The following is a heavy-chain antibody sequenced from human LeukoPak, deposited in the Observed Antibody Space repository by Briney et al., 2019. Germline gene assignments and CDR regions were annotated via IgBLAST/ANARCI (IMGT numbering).Heavy chain of an antibody. CDR3: AGHPLLREGSVRPSSPAHYFDS. D-gene: IGHD3-10*01. CDR2: IHYSGST. V-gene: IGHV4-39*01. Sequence: SQTLSLTCTVSGGSITNSYYYWGWIRQPPGKGLEWIGSIHYSGSTYYNPSLKSRVTISVDTSKNQFSLMVSSVTAADTVVYYCAGHPLLREGSVRPSSPAHYFDSGGQGTVVSVFS. J-gene: IGHJ4*02. CDR1: GGSITNSYYY.